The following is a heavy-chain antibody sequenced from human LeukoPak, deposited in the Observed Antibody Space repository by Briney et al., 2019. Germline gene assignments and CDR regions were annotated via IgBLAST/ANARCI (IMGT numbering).Heavy chain of an antibody. CDR3: ATGSYLGGQ. Sequence: GGSLRLSCAASGFTLSTYSMNWVRQAPGKGLEWVSYISSSSTTIYYADSVKGRFSISRDNAKNSLYLQMNSLRDEDTAVYYCATGSYLGGQWGQGTLVTVSS. CDR2: ISSSSTTI. D-gene: IGHD3-10*01. V-gene: IGHV3-48*02. J-gene: IGHJ4*02. CDR1: GFTLSTYS.